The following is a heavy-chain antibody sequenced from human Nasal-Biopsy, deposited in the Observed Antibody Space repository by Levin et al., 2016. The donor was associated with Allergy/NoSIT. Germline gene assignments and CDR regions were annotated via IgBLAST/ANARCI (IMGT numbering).Heavy chain of an antibody. J-gene: IGHJ6*02. Sequence: GGSLRLSCAASGFTFTTYGMHWVRQAPGKGLEWVAIIWPDGINKYYADAVKGRFTISRDNSKDTIYLQMNSLTVEDTAVYYCARDRARAYSHALDVWGQGTTVTVSS. CDR1: GFTFTTYG. CDR3: ARDRARAYSHALDV. V-gene: IGHV3-33*01. D-gene: IGHD2-21*01. CDR2: IWPDGINK.